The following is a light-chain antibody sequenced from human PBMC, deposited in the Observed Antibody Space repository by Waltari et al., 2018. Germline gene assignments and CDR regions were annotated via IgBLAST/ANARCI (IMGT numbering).Light chain of an antibody. CDR3: QSADSTGSDVI. CDR2: KDT. J-gene: IGLJ2*01. CDR1: ALADQY. V-gene: IGLV3-25*03. Sequence: SYELTQAPSVTVSPGQTARIACSGDALADQYAYWYQQRPGRAPVAVIYKDTKRPSGIPELFSGSSSGTTVTLTISGVQAEDESDYYCQSADSTGSDVIFGGGTKLTVL.